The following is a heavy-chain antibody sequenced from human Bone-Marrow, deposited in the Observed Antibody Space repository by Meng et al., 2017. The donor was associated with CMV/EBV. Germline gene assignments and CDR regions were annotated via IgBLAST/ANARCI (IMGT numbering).Heavy chain of an antibody. CDR1: GFTFSDYY. Sequence: GGSLKISCAASGFTFSDYYMSWIRQAPGKGLEWVSYISSSGSTIYYADSVKGRFTISRDNAKNSLYLQMNSLRAEDTAVYYCARAGISGSFWFDPWGQGTLVTVSS. CDR2: ISSSGSTI. J-gene: IGHJ5*02. CDR3: ARAGISGSFWFDP. V-gene: IGHV3-11*04. D-gene: IGHD1-26*01.